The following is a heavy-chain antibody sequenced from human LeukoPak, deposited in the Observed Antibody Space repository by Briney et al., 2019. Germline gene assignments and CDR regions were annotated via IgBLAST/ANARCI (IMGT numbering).Heavy chain of an antibody. D-gene: IGHD3-22*01. CDR1: GGSMSSYY. CDR2: IYHSGTT. J-gene: IGHJ3*02. Sequence: SETLSLTCTVSGGSMSSYYWSWIRQPPGKGLEWIGYIYHSGTTNYNPSLKSRVTISVDKSKKQFSLKLNSVTAADTAVYYCARDLKYYDSSGYSAFDIWGQGTMVTVSS. V-gene: IGHV4-59*01. CDR3: ARDLKYYDSSGYSAFDI.